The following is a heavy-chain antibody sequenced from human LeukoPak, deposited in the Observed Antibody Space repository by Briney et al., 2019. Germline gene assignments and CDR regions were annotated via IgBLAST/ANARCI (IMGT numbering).Heavy chain of an antibody. CDR2: INPQSEIA. J-gene: IGHJ5*02. V-gene: IGHV1-46*01. CDR3: ARPSYCVADNCGYWLDP. Sequence: ASVKLSCKTSGYTFTKYLIHWVRQAPGQGLEWMGTINPQSEIANYAQRFQGRITLTEDTSTSTVYMELGSLPSEDTAVYYCARPSYCVADNCGYWLDPWGAGTLVTVSS. D-gene: IGHD2-21*01. CDR1: GYTFTKYL.